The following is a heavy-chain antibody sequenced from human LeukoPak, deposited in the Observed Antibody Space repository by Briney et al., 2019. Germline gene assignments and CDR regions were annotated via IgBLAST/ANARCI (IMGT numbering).Heavy chain of an antibody. CDR1: GFTFSSYS. Sequence: GGSLRLSCAASGFTFSSYSMNWVRQAPGKGLEWVSSISSSSSYIYYADSVKGRFTISRDNSKNTLYLQMNSLRAEDTAVYYCARAATSIVVVTATLDYWGQGTLVTVSS. CDR3: ARAATSIVVVTATLDY. J-gene: IGHJ4*02. CDR2: ISSSSSYI. D-gene: IGHD2-21*02. V-gene: IGHV3-21*01.